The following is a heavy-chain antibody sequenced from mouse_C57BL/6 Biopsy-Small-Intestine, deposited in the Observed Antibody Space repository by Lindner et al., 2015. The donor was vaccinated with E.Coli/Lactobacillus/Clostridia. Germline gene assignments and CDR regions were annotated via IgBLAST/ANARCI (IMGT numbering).Heavy chain of an antibody. D-gene: IGHD2-2*01. V-gene: IGHV2-9-1*01. CDR3: ARIGYEGNYYAMDY. J-gene: IGHJ4*01. Sequence: VQLQESGPGLVAPSQSLSITCTVSGFSLTSYAISWVRQPPGKGLEWLGVIWTGGGTNYNSALKSRLSISKDNSKSQVFLKMNSLQTDDTARYYCARIGYEGNYYAMDYWGQGTSVTVSS. CDR1: GFSLTSYA. CDR2: IWTGGGT.